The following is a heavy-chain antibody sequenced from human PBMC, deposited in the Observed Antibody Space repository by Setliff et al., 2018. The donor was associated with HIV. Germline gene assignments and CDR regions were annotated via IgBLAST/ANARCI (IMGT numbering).Heavy chain of an antibody. D-gene: IGHD6-6*01. CDR2: IIPIFGTA. CDR3: ASPSGGYYFDY. V-gene: IGHV1-69*13. CDR1: GGTFSSYA. J-gene: IGHJ4*02. Sequence: VASVKVSCKTSGGTFSSYAISWVRQAPGQGLEWMGGIIPIFGTANYAQKFQGRVTITADESTSTAYMELSSLRSEDTAVFYCASPSGGYYFDYWGQGTLVTVSS.